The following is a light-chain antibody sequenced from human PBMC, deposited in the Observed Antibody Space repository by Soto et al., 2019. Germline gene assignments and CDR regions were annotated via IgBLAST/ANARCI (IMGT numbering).Light chain of an antibody. CDR1: RTVDSTY. J-gene: IGKJ1*01. V-gene: IGKV3-20*01. CDR3: QQYVGSSRT. CDR2: AVS. Sequence: EIVLTQSPGTLSLSPWERATISCRASRTVDSTYLAWYQQKAGQAPRLLIYAVSTRATGIPDRFSGSGSGTDFTLTISRLEPEDFAVYHCQQYVGSSRTFGQGTKVDIK.